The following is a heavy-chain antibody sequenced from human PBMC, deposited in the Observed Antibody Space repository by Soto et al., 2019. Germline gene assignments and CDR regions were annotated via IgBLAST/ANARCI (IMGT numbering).Heavy chain of an antibody. J-gene: IGHJ4*02. Sequence: QVQMVQSGAEVKKPGSSARVSCKVSGGTFSRHSISWVRQAPGQGLEWMGGIIPIFDATQYAQKCQVRLTITADESTTTFHMDLSGLRPEDTAIYFCARDLTSVRGSWGQGTLVTVS. CDR3: ARDLTSVRGS. D-gene: IGHD3-10*01. V-gene: IGHV1-69*01. CDR2: IIPIFDAT. CDR1: GGTFSRHS.